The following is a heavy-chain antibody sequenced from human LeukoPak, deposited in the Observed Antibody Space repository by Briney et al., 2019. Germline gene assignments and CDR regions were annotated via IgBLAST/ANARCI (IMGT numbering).Heavy chain of an antibody. CDR1: GGTFSSYA. J-gene: IGHJ4*02. D-gene: IGHD3-3*01. CDR2: ISAYNGNT. V-gene: IGHV1-18*01. CDR3: ARDVSTIFGVVTYYFDY. Sequence: ASVKVSCKASGGTFSSYAISWVRQAPGQGLEWMGWISAYNGNTNYAQKLQGRVTMTTDTSTSTAYMELRSLRSDDTAVYYCARDVSTIFGVVTYYFDYWGQGTLVTVSS.